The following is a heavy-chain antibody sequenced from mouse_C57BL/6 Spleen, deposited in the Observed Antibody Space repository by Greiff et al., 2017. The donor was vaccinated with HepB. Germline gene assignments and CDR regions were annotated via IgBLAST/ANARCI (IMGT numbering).Heavy chain of an antibody. J-gene: IGHJ4*01. V-gene: IGHV1-20*01. CDR1: GYSFTGYF. CDR2: INPYNGDT. D-gene: IGHD2-4*01. CDR3: ARRGYYDYDEDYYAMDY. Sequence: EVQLQQSGPELVKPGDSVKISCKASGYSFTGYFMNWVMQSHGKSLEWIGRINPYNGDTFYNQKFKGKAKLTVDKSSSTAHMELRSLTSEDSAVYYCARRGYYDYDEDYYAMDYWGQGTSVTVSS.